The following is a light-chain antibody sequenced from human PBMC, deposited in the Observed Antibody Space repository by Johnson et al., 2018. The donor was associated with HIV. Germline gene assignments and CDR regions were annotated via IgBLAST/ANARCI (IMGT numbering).Light chain of an antibody. CDR2: DNN. Sequence: QSVLTQPPSVSAAPGQKVTISCSGSSSNIGNSYVSWYQQLPGTAPKLLIYDNNKRPSEIPDRFSGSKSGTSATLGITGLQTGDEPDYYCGSWDTSLTAGGVFGTGTKVTVL. J-gene: IGLJ1*01. V-gene: IGLV1-51*01. CDR3: GSWDTSLTAGGV. CDR1: SSNIGNSY.